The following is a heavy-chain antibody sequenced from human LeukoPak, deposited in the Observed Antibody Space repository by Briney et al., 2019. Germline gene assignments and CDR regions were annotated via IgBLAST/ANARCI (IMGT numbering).Heavy chain of an antibody. J-gene: IGHJ4*02. V-gene: IGHV3-30*18. CDR1: GFTFSSYG. D-gene: IGHD7-27*01. Sequence: GRSLRLSCAASGFTFSSYGMHWVRQAPGKGLEWVAVISYDGSSKYYADSVKGRFTISRGNSKNTLYLQMNSLRAEDTAVYYCAKDGDSYYFDYWGQGTLVTVSS. CDR2: ISYDGSSK. CDR3: AKDGDSYYFDY.